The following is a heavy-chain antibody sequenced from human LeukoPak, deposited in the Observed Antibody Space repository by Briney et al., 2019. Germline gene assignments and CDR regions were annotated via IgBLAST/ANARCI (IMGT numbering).Heavy chain of an antibody. CDR3: ARDGGTIVVVPAAIWGPYYYYYMDV. J-gene: IGHJ6*03. CDR1: GYTFTGYY. Sequence: ASVKVSCKASGYTFTGYYMHWVRQAPGQGLEWMGWINPNSGGTNYAQKFQGRVTMTRDTSISTAYMELSRLRSDDTAVYYCARDGGTIVVVPAAIWGPYYYYYMDVWGKGTTVTVSS. CDR2: INPNSGGT. V-gene: IGHV1-2*02. D-gene: IGHD2-2*02.